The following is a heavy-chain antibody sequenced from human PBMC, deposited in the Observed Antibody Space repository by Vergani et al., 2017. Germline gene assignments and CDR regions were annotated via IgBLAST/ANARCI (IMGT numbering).Heavy chain of an antibody. Sequence: QVHLQESGPGLVKPPGTLSLTCVVSGGSIRSHKWWSWVRQSPGKGLEWIGETHESETSNYNPSLNSRVTISVDKSTNQCSLMLNSVTAADSGLYYCARECEGAFNLGHWGQGTLVTVSS. CDR1: GGSIRSHKW. V-gene: IGHV4-4*03. CDR3: ARECEGAFNLGH. D-gene: IGHD4/OR15-4a*01. CDR2: THESETS. J-gene: IGHJ4*02.